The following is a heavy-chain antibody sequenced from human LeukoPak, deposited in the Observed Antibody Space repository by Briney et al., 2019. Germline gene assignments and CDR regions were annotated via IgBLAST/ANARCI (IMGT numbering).Heavy chain of an antibody. V-gene: IGHV4-34*01. CDR2: INHSGST. Sequence: SETLSLTCAVYGGSFSGYYWSWIRQPPGKGLEWIGEINHSGSTNYNPSLKSRVTISVDTSKNQFSLKLSSVTAADTAVYYCARGRKIYCSGGSCYRGGQNYYYYYYMDVWGKGTTVTVSS. CDR3: ARGRKIYCSGGSCYRGGQNYYYYYYMDV. CDR1: GGSFSGYY. J-gene: IGHJ6*03. D-gene: IGHD2-15*01.